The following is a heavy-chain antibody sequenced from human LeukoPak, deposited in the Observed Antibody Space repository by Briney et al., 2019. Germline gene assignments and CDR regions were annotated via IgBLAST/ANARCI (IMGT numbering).Heavy chain of an antibody. Sequence: GGSLRLSCAASGFTFSSSAMSWVRQAPGKGLEWVSSISGSGSGGSTYYADSVKGRFTISRDNSKNTLYLQMNSLRAEDTAVYYCAKEVSGYSGYDYWGQGTLVTVSS. CDR1: GFTFSSSA. D-gene: IGHD5-12*01. CDR3: AKEVSGYSGYDY. V-gene: IGHV3-23*01. CDR2: ISGSGSGGST. J-gene: IGHJ4*02.